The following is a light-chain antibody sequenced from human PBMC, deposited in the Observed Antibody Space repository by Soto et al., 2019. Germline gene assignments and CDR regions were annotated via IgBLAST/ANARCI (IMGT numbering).Light chain of an antibody. CDR3: QQYNNWPRT. J-gene: IGKJ1*01. Sequence: EIVMTQSPATLSVSPGERATLSCRASQSVSSNLAWYQQKPGQAPRLLIYGASTRATGIPARFSGSGSGTEFTLTIRSLQSEDFAVYDGQQYNNWPRTFGQGTKVDIK. CDR1: QSVSSN. CDR2: GAS. V-gene: IGKV3-15*01.